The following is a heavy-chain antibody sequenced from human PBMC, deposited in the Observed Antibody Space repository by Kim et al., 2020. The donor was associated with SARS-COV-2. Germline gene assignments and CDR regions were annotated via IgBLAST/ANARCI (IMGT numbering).Heavy chain of an antibody. J-gene: IGHJ5*02. Sequence: ASVKVSCKASGYTFSSYGISWVRQAPGQGLEWMGWISAYNGNTNYAQNLQGRVTMTTDTSTSTAYMELRSLRSDDTAVFYCARDRVGYCSTTSCQNNWFDPWGQGTLVIVSS. V-gene: IGHV1-18*04. CDR3: ARDRVGYCSTTSCQNNWFDP. D-gene: IGHD2-2*01. CDR2: ISAYNGNT. CDR1: GYTFSSYG.